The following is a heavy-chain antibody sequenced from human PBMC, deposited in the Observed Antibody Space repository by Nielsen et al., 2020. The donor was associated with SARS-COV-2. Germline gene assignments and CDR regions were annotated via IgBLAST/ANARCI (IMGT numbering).Heavy chain of an antibody. Sequence: SETLSLTCTVSGGSISSYYWSWIRQPPGKGLEWIGYIYYSGSTNYNPSLKSRVTISVDTSKNQFSLKLSSVTAADTAVYYCARGGRRLPPSYSSGWYVGYWGQGTLVTVSS. D-gene: IGHD6-19*01. CDR3: ARGGRRLPPSYSSGWYVGY. V-gene: IGHV4-59*12. CDR1: GGSISSYY. J-gene: IGHJ4*02. CDR2: IYYSGST.